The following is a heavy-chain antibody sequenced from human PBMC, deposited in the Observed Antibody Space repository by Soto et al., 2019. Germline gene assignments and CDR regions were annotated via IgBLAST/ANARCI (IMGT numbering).Heavy chain of an antibody. V-gene: IGHV1-18*01. J-gene: IGHJ4*02. CDR3: ARDARPYYDILSDSLESDY. Sequence: GASVKVSCKASGYNFINYGISWVRQAPGQGLEWMGWISVNSGNTKLPQRLQGRATMTTDASTSTAYMEVTSLRSDDTAIYYCARDARPYYDILSDSLESDYWGLGTLVTVS. CDR2: ISVNSGNT. D-gene: IGHD3-9*01. CDR1: GYNFINYG.